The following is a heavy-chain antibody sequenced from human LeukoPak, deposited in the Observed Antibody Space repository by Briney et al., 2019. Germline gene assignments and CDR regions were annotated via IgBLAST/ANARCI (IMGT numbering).Heavy chain of an antibody. D-gene: IGHD3-16*01. CDR1: GFTFSSYA. CDR3: ARANYGVFDY. J-gene: IGHJ4*02. V-gene: IGHV3-53*01. CDR2: IYSGGST. Sequence: GGSLRLSCAASGFTFSSYAMSWVRQAPGKGLEWVSVIYSGGSTYYADSVKGRFTISRDNSKNTLYLQMNSLRAEDTAVYYCARANYGVFDYWGQGTLVTVSS.